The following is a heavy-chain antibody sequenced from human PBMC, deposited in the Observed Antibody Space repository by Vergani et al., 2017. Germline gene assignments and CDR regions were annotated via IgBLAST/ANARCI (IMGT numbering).Heavy chain of an antibody. J-gene: IGHJ6*02. Sequence: QVQLQESGPGLVKPSQTLSLTCTVSGGSISSGSYYWSWIRQPAGKGLEWIGRIYTSGSTNYNPSRKSRVTISVDTSKNQFSLKLSSVTAADTAVYYCARDSRGGSGWPYYYYYYGMDVWGQGTTVTVSS. CDR2: IYTSGST. CDR3: ARDSRGGSGWPYYYYYYGMDV. D-gene: IGHD6-19*01. CDR1: GGSISSGSYY. V-gene: IGHV4-61*02.